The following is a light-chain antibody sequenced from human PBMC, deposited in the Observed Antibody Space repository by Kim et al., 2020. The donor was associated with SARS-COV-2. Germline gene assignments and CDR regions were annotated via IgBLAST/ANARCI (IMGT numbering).Light chain of an antibody. J-gene: IGLJ3*02. CDR2: EVT. CDR1: SSDGGGYNY. Sequence: GQSVTISCTGTSSDGGGYNYFSWYQQHPGQAPKLIIYEVTKRPSGVPDRFSGSKSGNTASLTVSGLQAEDEADYYCSSYAGTDNLLFGGGTKLTVL. V-gene: IGLV2-8*01. CDR3: SSYAGTDNLL.